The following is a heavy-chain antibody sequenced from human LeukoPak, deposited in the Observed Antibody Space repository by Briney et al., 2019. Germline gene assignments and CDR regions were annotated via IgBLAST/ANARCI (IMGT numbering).Heavy chain of an antibody. CDR2: INHSGST. CDR1: GGSFSGYY. CDR3: ARIPPGVVVTV. Sequence: PSGTLSLTCAVYGGSFSGYYWSWIRQPPGKGLEWIGEINHSGSTNYNPSLKSRVTISVDTSKNQFSLKLSSVTAADTAVYYCARIPPGVVVTVWGQETLVTVSS. D-gene: IGHD2-21*02. V-gene: IGHV4-34*01. J-gene: IGHJ4*02.